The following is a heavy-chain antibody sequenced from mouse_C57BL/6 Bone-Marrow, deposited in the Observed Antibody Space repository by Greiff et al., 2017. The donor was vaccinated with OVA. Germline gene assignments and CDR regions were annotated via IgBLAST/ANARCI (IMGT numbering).Heavy chain of an antibody. CDR3: ARGHGYVDYFGY. V-gene: IGHV1-55*01. CDR2: IYPGSGST. CDR1: GYTFTSYW. D-gene: IGHD2-2*01. Sequence: QVQLQQPGAELVKPGASVKMSCKASGYTFTSYWITWVKQRPGQGLEWIGDIYPGSGSTNYTEKFKSKATLTVDTSSSTAYMQLSSLTSEDSAVNDCARGHGYVDYFGYGGRGTTPPVSS. J-gene: IGHJ2*01.